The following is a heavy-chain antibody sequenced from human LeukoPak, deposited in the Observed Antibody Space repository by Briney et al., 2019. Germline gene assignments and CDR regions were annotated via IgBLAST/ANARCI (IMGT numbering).Heavy chain of an antibody. V-gene: IGHV3-23*01. Sequence: GGSLRLSCAASGLTFSSHWMHWVRQAPGKGLEWVSAISGSGGSTYYADSVKGRFTISRDNSKNTLYLQMNSLRAEDTAVYYCAKDRWYYYDSSGYYYPNDAFDIWGQGTMVTVSS. J-gene: IGHJ3*02. CDR2: ISGSGGST. CDR3: AKDRWYYYDSSGYYYPNDAFDI. D-gene: IGHD3-22*01. CDR1: GLTFSSHW.